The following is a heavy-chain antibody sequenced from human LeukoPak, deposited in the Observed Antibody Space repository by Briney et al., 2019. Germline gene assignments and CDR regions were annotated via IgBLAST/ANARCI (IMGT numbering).Heavy chain of an antibody. CDR1: GFTFSSYA. Sequence: GGSLRLSCAASGFTFSSYAMSWVRQAPGKGLEWVSAISGSGGSTYYADSVKGRFTISRDNSKNTLYLQMNSLRAEDTAVYYCAEALVYSSGWYRGYFDYWGQGTLVTVSS. V-gene: IGHV3-23*01. CDR2: ISGSGGST. CDR3: AEALVYSSGWYRGYFDY. D-gene: IGHD6-19*01. J-gene: IGHJ4*02.